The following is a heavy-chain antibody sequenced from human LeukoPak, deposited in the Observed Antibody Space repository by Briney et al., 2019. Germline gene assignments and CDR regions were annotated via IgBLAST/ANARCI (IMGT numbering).Heavy chain of an antibody. CDR2: ISSSSSYI. D-gene: IGHD1-7*01. CDR3: AKSGELPYDY. J-gene: IGHJ4*02. V-gene: IGHV3-21*01. CDR1: GITFSSYS. Sequence: GGSLRLSCVASGITFSSYSMNWVRQAPGKGLEWVSSISSSSSYIYYADSVKGRFTISRDNAKNSLYLQMNSLRAEDTAVYYCAKSGELPYDYWGQGTLVTVSS.